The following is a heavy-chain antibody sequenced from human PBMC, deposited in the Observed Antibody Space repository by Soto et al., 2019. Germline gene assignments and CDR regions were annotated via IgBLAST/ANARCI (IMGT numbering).Heavy chain of an antibody. J-gene: IGHJ5*02. V-gene: IGHV1-69*01. Sequence: QVQLVQSGAEVKKPGSSVKVSCKASGGTFSSETITWVRQAPGQGLEWMGGIIPITDTANYAQNFQGRVTITADESTSTVYMELSSLRSEDTAVYYCATLVPAPIKLFPRLGWFDPWGQGTLVTVSS. CDR1: GGTFSSET. D-gene: IGHD2-2*02. CDR2: IIPITDTA. CDR3: ATLVPAPIKLFPRLGWFDP.